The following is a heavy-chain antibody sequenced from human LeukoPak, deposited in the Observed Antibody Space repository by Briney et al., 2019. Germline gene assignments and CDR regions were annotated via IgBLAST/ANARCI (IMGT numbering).Heavy chain of an antibody. D-gene: IGHD5-12*01. Sequence: GGSLRLSCAASGFTFSSYGMHWVRQAPGKGLEWVAFIRYDGSNKYYADSAKGRFTISRDNSKNTLYLQMNSLRAEDTAVYYCAKDHIVATIEAFDYWGQGTLVTVSS. V-gene: IGHV3-30*02. CDR3: AKDHIVATIEAFDY. CDR2: IRYDGSNK. CDR1: GFTFSSYG. J-gene: IGHJ4*02.